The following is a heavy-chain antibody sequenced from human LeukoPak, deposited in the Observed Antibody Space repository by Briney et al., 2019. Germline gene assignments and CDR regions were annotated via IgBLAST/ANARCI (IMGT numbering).Heavy chain of an antibody. CDR2: FDPEDGET. J-gene: IGHJ5*02. CDR3: ARDPGSRIPEGFDP. D-gene: IGHD5/OR15-5a*01. Sequence: ASVKVSCKVSGYTLTELSMHWVRQAPGKGLEWMGGFDPEDGETIYAQKFQGRVTMTEDTSTDTAYMELSSLRSDDTAVYYCARDPGSRIPEGFDPWGQGTLVTVSS. V-gene: IGHV1-24*01. CDR1: GYTLTELS.